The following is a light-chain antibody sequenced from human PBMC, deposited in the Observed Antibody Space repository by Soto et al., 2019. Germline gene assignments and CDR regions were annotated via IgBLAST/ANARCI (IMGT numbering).Light chain of an antibody. V-gene: IGLV2-14*03. CDR2: DVN. CDR3: SSYTTGNTLV. Sequence: QSALTQPASVSGSPGQSITISCTGTNNDVGYYDFVSWYQHHPGKAPKLTISDVNNRPSGVSSRFSGSKSGNTASLTISGLQAEDEADYYCSSYTTGNTLVFGTGTKVTVL. CDR1: NNDVGYYDF. J-gene: IGLJ1*01.